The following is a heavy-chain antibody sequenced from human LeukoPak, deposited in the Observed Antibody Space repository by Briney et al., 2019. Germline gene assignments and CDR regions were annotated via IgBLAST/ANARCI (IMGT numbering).Heavy chain of an antibody. CDR2: IYYTGST. V-gene: IGHV4-59*01. J-gene: IGHJ4*02. D-gene: IGHD4/OR15-4a*01. CDR1: DGSINSYY. CDR3: ARGATYFDY. Sequence: NPSETLSLTCSVFDGSINSYYWTWLRQPPGKGLEWIGYIYYTGSTNYNPSLKSRVTISVDTSKNQFSLKLSSVTAADTAMYYCARGATYFDYWGQGTLVTVSS.